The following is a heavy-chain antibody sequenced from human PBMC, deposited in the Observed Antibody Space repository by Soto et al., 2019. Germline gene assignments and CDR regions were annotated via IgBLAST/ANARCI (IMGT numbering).Heavy chain of an antibody. V-gene: IGHV1-69*13. CDR1: GGTFSSYA. CDR2: IIPIFGTA. CDR3: ARDYHTDLYGDYFRGFDP. D-gene: IGHD4-17*01. J-gene: IGHJ5*02. Sequence: GASVKVSCKASGGTFSSYAISWVRQAPGQGLEWMGGIIPIFGTANYAQKFQGRVTITADESTSTAYMELSSLRSEDTAVYYCARDYHTDLYGDYFRGFDPWGQGTLVTVSS.